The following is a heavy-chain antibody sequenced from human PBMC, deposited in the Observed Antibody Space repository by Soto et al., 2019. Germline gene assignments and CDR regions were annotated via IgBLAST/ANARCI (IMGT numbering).Heavy chain of an antibody. D-gene: IGHD5-12*01. CDR2: INPSGGST. J-gene: IGHJ4*02. CDR1: GYTFTSYY. V-gene: IGHV1-46*01. CDR3: ARVEDGYNFDY. Sequence: ASVKVSCEASGYTFTSYYMHWVRQAPGQGLEWMGIINPSGGSTSCAQKFQGRVTMTRDTSTSTVYMELSSLRSEDTAVYYCARVEDGYNFDYWGQGTLVTVSS.